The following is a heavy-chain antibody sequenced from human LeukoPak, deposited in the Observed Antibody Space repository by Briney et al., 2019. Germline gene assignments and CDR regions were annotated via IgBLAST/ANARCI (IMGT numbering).Heavy chain of an antibody. J-gene: IGHJ4*02. Sequence: GGSLRLSCAASGFTFSSYAMSWVRQAPGKGLEWVSAISGSGDSTYYADSVKGQFTISRDNSKNTLYLQMNSLRPEDTAVYYCARGPSGYHNTGGQGTLVTVSS. CDR1: GFTFSSYA. D-gene: IGHD5-12*01. CDR2: ISGSGDST. CDR3: ARGPSGYHNT. V-gene: IGHV3-23*01.